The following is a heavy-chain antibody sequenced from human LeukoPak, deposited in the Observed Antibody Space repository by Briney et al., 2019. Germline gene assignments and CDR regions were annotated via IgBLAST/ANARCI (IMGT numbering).Heavy chain of an antibody. CDR3: ADSSGYYDAFDI. Sequence: GSLRLSCAASGLTFRNYGMHWVRQAPGKGLEWVAVIWYDGSNQYYVDSVKGRFTVSRDNAKNTLYLQMNSLRAEDTAVYYCADSSGYYDAFDIWGQGTMVTVSS. D-gene: IGHD3-22*01. J-gene: IGHJ3*02. CDR2: IWYDGSNQ. CDR1: GLTFRNYG. V-gene: IGHV3-33*01.